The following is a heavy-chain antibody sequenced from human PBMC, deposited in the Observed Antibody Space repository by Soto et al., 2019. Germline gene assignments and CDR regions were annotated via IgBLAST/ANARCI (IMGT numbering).Heavy chain of an antibody. J-gene: IGHJ4*02. CDR1: GGSISSGGYS. V-gene: IGHV4-30-2*01. D-gene: IGHD3-16*01. CDR2: IYHSGST. Sequence: QLQLQESVSGLVKPSQTLSLTCAVSGGSISSGGYSWSWIRQPPGKGLERMGYIYHSGSTYYNPSVNSRLTISVAKSKNQFSLKLRSVPAADTAVYDGARGSSLSFYYRGQGTLVTVAS. CDR3: ARGSSLSFYY.